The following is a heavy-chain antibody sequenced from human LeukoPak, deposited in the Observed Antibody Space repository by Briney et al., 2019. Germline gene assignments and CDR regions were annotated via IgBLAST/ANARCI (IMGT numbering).Heavy chain of an antibody. CDR1: GFTFSSYS. CDR3: VRDRAYYYDSSGYFAY. CDR2: ISSSSSYI. D-gene: IGHD3-22*01. Sequence: GGSLRLSCAASGFTFSSYSMNWVRQAPGKGLEWVSSISSSSSYIYYADSVKGRFTISRDNAKNSLYLQMNSLRAEDTAVYYCVRDRAYYYDSSGYFAYWGQGTLVTVSS. V-gene: IGHV3-21*01. J-gene: IGHJ4*02.